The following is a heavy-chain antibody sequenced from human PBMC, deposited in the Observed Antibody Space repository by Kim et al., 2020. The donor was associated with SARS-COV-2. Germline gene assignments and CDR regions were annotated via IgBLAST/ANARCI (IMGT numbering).Heavy chain of an antibody. CDR3: ARGGDYGDYTLGY. J-gene: IGHJ4*02. CDR2: IYYSGST. V-gene: IGHV4-31*03. CDR1: GGSISSGGYY. Sequence: SETLSLTCTVSGGSISSGGYYWSWIRQHPGKGLEWIGYIYYSGSTYYNPSLKSRVTISVDTSKNQFSLKLSSVTAADTAVYYCARGGDYGDYTLGYWGQGTLVTVSS. D-gene: IGHD4-17*01.